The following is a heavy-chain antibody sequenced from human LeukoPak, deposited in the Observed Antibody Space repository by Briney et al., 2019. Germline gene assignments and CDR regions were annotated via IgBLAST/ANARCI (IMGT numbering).Heavy chain of an antibody. CDR1: GFTFDDYA. J-gene: IGHJ3*02. Sequence: GRSLGLSCAASGFTFDDYAMHWVRQAPGKGLEWVSGISWNSGSIGYADSVKGRFTISRDNAKNSLYLQMNSLRAEDTALYYCAKDIGNQEQWLVDAFDIWGQGTMVTVSS. D-gene: IGHD6-19*01. CDR3: AKDIGNQEQWLVDAFDI. V-gene: IGHV3-9*01. CDR2: ISWNSGSI.